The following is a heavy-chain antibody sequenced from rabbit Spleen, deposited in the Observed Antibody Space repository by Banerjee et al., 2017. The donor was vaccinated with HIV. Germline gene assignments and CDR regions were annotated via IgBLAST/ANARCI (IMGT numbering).Heavy chain of an antibody. J-gene: IGHJ4*01. D-gene: IGHD8-1*01. Sequence: QEQLVESGGGLVQPEGSLTLTCKASGFSLINNYVMCWVRQAPGKGLEWIACINTSTGRAVYATWAKGRFTISKSSSTTVTLQMTSLTAADTATYFCARDAGTGDYIDVYFDLWGPGTLVTVS. CDR1: GFSLINNYV. V-gene: IGHV1S45*01. CDR3: ARDAGTGDYIDVYFDL. CDR2: INTSTGRA.